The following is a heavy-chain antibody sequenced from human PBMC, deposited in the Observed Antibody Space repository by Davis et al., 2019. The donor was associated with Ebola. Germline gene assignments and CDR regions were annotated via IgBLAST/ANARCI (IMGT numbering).Heavy chain of an antibody. J-gene: IGHJ4*02. V-gene: IGHV3-23*01. CDR3: AKDIRARAFGVVLDV. CDR1: EFTFSSYA. CDR2: ISGSGVST. D-gene: IGHD3-3*01. Sequence: GESLKISCAASEFTFSSYAMNWVRQAPGKGLEWVSTISGSGVSTYYADSVKGRFTISRDNSKNTLYLQMNSLRAEDTAVYYCAKDIRARAFGVVLDVWGQGTLVTVSS.